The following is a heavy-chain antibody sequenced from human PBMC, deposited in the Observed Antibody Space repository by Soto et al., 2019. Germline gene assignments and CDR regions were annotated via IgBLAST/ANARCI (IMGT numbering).Heavy chain of an antibody. D-gene: IGHD7-27*01. CDR1: GGXVSSGDHA. CDR2: SWSV. Sequence: GXGLVKPSETLSLNCVVSGGXVSSGDHAWGWIRQPPGKGLEWIGYSWSVNYNPSLRSRVTISVDTAKNQFSLKLSSVTAADTAVYYCGRDNWGSIDYWGQGTQVTVSS. J-gene: IGHJ4*02. CDR3: GRDNWGSIDY. V-gene: IGHV4-61*08.